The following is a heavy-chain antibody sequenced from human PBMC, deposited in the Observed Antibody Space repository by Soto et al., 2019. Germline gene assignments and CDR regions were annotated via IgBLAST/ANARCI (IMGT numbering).Heavy chain of an antibody. CDR3: ARALIQLWPHYYYGMDV. Sequence: SETLSLTCTVSGGSISSADHYWSWIRQPPGKGLEWIGYIYYSGTTYYNPSLKSRVTISVDTSMNQFSLKVSSVTVADTAVYYCARALIQLWPHYYYGMDVWGQGTTVTVSS. D-gene: IGHD5-18*01. CDR2: IYYSGTT. V-gene: IGHV4-30-4*01. J-gene: IGHJ6*02. CDR1: GGSISSADHY.